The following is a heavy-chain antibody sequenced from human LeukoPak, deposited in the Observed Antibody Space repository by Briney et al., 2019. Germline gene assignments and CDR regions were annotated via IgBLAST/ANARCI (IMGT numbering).Heavy chain of an antibody. J-gene: IGHJ4*02. CDR3: ARDEASGSPFDY. V-gene: IGHV1-2*02. Sequence: ASVKVSCKASGYTFTGYYMHWVRQAPRQGLEWMGWINPNSGGTNYAQKFQGRVTMTRDTSISTAYMELSRLRSDDTAVYYCARDEASGSPFDYWGQGTLVTVSS. CDR2: INPNSGGT. D-gene: IGHD1-26*01. CDR1: GYTFTGYY.